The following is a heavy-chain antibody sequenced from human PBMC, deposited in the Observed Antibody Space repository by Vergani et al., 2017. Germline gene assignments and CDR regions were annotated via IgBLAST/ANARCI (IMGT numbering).Heavy chain of an antibody. Sequence: EVQLLQSGGGVIQPGGSVRLSSAASGFTFSACLMTWVRQAPGKGLEWVSAISARYPSTYYAASVKGRFTISRDNSKNMLYLQMNSLRAEDTAVYYCARLAYDTTPYLQGGYDRGGQGTLGSVSS. D-gene: IGHD3-22*01. CDR2: ISARYPST. CDR3: ARLAYDTTPYLQGGYDR. J-gene: IGHJ5*02. V-gene: IGHV3-23*01. CDR1: GFTFSACL.